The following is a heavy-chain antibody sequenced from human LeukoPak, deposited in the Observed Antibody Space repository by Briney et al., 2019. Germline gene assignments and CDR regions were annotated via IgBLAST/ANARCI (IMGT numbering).Heavy chain of an antibody. D-gene: IGHD2-2*01. CDR3: AKGGWGYCSSTSCPEDY. Sequence: GGSLRLSCAASGFTFSSYAMSWVRQAPGKGLEWVSAISGSGGSTYYTDSVKGRFTISRDNSKNTLYLQMNSLRAEDTAVYYCAKGGWGYCSSTSCPEDYWGQGTLVTVSS. J-gene: IGHJ4*02. CDR2: ISGSGGST. CDR1: GFTFSSYA. V-gene: IGHV3-23*01.